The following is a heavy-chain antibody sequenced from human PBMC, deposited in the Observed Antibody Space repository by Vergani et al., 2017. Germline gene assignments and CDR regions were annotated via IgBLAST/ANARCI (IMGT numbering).Heavy chain of an antibody. CDR1: GGPISSYY. Sequence: QVQLQESGPGLVKPSETLSLTCTVSGGPISSYYWSWIRQPPGKGLEWIGYIYYSGSTNYNPSLKSRVTISVDTSKNQFSLKLSSVTAADTAVYYCARDRGSGSYYTLDAFDIWGQGTMVTVSS. CDR3: ARDRGSGSYYTLDAFDI. CDR2: IYYSGST. V-gene: IGHV4-59*01. J-gene: IGHJ3*02. D-gene: IGHD3-10*01.